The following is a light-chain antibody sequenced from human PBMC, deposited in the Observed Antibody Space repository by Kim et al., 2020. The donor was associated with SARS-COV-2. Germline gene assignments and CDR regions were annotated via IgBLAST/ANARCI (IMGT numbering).Light chain of an antibody. Sequence: GQTVTISCSGSSSDIGLNYVNWYQQVPGTAPKMLIFSSSKRPPGVPARLSGSRSGTSASLATSGLQSEDESDYYCASWDDTLSAWVFGGGTQLTVL. J-gene: IGLJ3*02. V-gene: IGLV1-44*01. CDR2: SSS. CDR1: SSDIGLNY. CDR3: ASWDDTLSAWV.